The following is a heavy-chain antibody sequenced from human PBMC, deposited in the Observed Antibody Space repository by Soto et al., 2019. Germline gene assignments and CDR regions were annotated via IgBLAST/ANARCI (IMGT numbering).Heavy chain of an antibody. CDR3: ARSGSYYPARNWFGP. J-gene: IGHJ5*02. CDR2: ISGFNDYT. D-gene: IGHD3-10*01. V-gene: IGHV1-18*01. Sequence: QAQLVQSGVEMKNVGASVKVSCKASGYTFTSYGISWVRQAPGQGLEWMGWISGFNDYTNHAQKFQGRVTVTKDTSTSTAYMELRSLKSDDTAVYYCARSGSYYPARNWFGPWGQGPLVTVSS. CDR1: GYTFTSYG.